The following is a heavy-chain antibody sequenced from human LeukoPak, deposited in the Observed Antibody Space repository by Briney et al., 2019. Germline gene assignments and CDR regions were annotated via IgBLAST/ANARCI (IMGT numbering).Heavy chain of an antibody. CDR2: ISYDGSNK. J-gene: IGHJ4*02. V-gene: IGHV3-30-3*01. Sequence: GGSLRLSCAASGFTFSSYAMHWVRQAPGKGLEWVAVISYDGSNKYYADSVKGRFTISRENSKNTLYLQMNSLRAEDTAVYYCARPITFGGVIVSYFDYWGQGTLVTVSS. CDR1: GFTFSSYA. D-gene: IGHD3-16*02. CDR3: ARPITFGGVIVSYFDY.